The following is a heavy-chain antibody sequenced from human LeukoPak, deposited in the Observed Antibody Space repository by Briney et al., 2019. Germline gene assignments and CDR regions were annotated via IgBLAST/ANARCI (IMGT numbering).Heavy chain of an antibody. CDR3: ARDLSPGDY. V-gene: IGHV3-30*04. CDR1: GFTFSTYP. CDR2: ISNDGSNK. J-gene: IGHJ4*02. Sequence: PGRSLRLSCAASGFTFSTYPMHWVHQAPGKGLEWVAVISNDGSNKYYADSVKGRFTLSRDSSKNTLYLQMNSLRAEDTAVYYCARDLSPGDYWGQGTLVTVSS. D-gene: IGHD3-10*01.